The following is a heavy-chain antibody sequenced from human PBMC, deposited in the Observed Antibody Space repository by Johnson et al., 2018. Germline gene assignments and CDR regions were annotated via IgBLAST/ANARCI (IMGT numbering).Heavy chain of an antibody. CDR2: VNGDESEK. J-gene: IGHJ4*02. V-gene: IGHV3-7*01. CDR1: GFTFSNSW. Sequence: VQLVESGGGLVQPGGSLRLSCVASGFTFSNSWMDWVRQAPGKGLEWVANVNGDESEKYYVDAVKGRFTISRDNAKNSLFLQLNSMGPEDTGIYSCSGQVDVWGQGTLVIFTS. CDR3: SGQVDV.